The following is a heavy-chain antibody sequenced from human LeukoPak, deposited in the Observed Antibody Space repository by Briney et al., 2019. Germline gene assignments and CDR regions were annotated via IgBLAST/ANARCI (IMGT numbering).Heavy chain of an antibody. D-gene: IGHD2-2*01. J-gene: IGHJ4*02. CDR1: GYTFTSYY. CDR2: INPSGGST. V-gene: IGHV1-46*01. Sequence: ASVKVSCKASGYTFTSYYMHWVRQAPGQGLEWMGVINPSGGSTSYAQKFQGRVTMTRDTSTSTVYMELSSLRSEDTAVYYCARDYVAVPAALYYFDYWGQGTLVTVSS. CDR3: ARDYVAVPAALYYFDY.